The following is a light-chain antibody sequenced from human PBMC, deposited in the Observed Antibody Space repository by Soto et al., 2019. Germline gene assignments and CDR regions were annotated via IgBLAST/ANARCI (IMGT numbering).Light chain of an antibody. CDR1: QSISRW. CDR2: DAS. J-gene: IGKJ1*01. V-gene: IGKV1-5*01. CDR3: QQYHTYST. Sequence: DIQMTQSPSTLSASVGDRVTITCRVSQSISRWLAWYQQRPGEAPKLLISDASNLESGVPSRFSGRGSGTEFTLTIRNLQPDDFATYYCQQYHTYSTFGQGTKVDIK.